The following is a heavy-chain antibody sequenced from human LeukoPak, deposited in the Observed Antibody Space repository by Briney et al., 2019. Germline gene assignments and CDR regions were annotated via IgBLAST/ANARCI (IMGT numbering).Heavy chain of an antibody. Sequence: SETLSLTCSVSGYSISSGCYWGWIRQPPGKGLEWIGTMYHSGSTYYTPSLRSRVTISIDTSTNEVSLRLTSVAATDTAVYFCARAPRQSSWYDSWGQGTLVTVSS. CDR1: GYSISSGCY. CDR3: ARAPRQSSWYDS. J-gene: IGHJ5*01. CDR2: MYHSGST. D-gene: IGHD6-13*01. V-gene: IGHV4-38-2*02.